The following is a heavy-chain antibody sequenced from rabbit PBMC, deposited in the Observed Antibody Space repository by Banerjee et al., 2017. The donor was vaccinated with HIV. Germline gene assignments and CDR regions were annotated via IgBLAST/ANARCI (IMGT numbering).Heavy chain of an antibody. V-gene: IGHV1S45*01. CDR2: IDTGSSGTT. CDR1: GFSFSNGYV. Sequence: QEQLEESGGDLVKPEGSLTLTCTASGFSFSNGYVMCWVRQAPGKGLEWIACIDTGSSGTTYFASWAKGRFTISKTSSTTVTLQMTSLTAADTATYLCARDLAGVIGWNFSLWGQGTLVTVS. CDR3: ARDLAGVIGWNFSL. D-gene: IGHD4-1*01. J-gene: IGHJ4*01.